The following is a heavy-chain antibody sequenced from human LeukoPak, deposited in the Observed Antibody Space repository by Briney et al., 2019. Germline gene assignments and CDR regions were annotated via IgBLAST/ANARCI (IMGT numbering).Heavy chain of an antibody. J-gene: IGHJ4*02. CDR1: GFTVSSNY. CDR3: AKGLYSSSWYVPFDY. CDR2: IYSGGST. V-gene: IGHV3-66*01. Sequence: PGGSLRLSCAASGFTVSSNYMSWVRQAPGKGLEWVSVIYSGGSTYYADSVKGRFTISRDNSKNTLYLQMNSLRAEDTAVYYCAKGLYSSSWYVPFDYWAREPWSPSPQ. D-gene: IGHD6-13*01.